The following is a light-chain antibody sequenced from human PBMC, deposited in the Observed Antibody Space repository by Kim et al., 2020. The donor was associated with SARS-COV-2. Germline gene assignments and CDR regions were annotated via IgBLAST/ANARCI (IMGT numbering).Light chain of an antibody. J-gene: IGKJ4*01. CDR3: QQSYSTPLT. CDR2: AAS. CDR1: QSISSY. V-gene: IGKV1-39*01. Sequence: ASVGDRVTITCRASQSISSYLNWYQQKPGKAPKLLIYAASSLQSGVPSRFSGSGSGTDFTLTISSLEPEDFATYYCQQSYSTPLTFGGGTKVDIK.